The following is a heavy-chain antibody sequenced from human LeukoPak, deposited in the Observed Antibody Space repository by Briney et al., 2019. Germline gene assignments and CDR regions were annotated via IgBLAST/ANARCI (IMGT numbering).Heavy chain of an antibody. CDR3: ARASTWVPGEDSSGYYYPYAFDL. CDR1: GFTFSSYE. D-gene: IGHD3-22*01. J-gene: IGHJ3*01. V-gene: IGHV3-48*03. CDR2: ISSSGGY. Sequence: GGSLRLSCAASGFTFSSYEMDWVRQAPEKGLEWISYISSSGGYMYADSVKGRFATSRDNSKKMLYLQMNSLRAEDTAVYYCARASTWVPGEDSSGYYYPYAFDLWGQGTMVTVSS.